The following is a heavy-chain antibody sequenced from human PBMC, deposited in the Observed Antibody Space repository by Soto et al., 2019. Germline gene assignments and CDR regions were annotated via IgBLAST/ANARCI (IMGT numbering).Heavy chain of an antibody. CDR2: IYWDDGK. J-gene: IGHJ4*02. D-gene: IGHD3-9*01. Sequence: SGPTLVNPTQTLTLTCTFSGFSLSTSGVGVAWIRQPPGKALEWLALIYWDDGKRYSPSLKTRLNITKDTSKNQVVLTLTNVDPVDTATYYCAHRPAYDTTTSYYPCHYWGQGSLVTVSS. CDR1: GFSLSTSGVG. CDR3: AHRPAYDTTTSYYPCHY. V-gene: IGHV2-5*02.